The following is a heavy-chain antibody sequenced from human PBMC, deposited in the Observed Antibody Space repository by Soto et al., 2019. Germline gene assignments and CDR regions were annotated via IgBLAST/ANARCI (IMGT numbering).Heavy chain of an antibody. Sequence: QVQLVESGGGVVQPGRSLRLSCAASGFTFSSYGMHWVRQAPGKGLEWVAVIWYDGSNKYYGDSVKGRFTISRDNSKNRLYLQMNRLRAEDTAVYYCARDGEVPLDLPPGWFDPWGQGTLVTVSS. CDR2: IWYDGSNK. V-gene: IGHV3-33*01. CDR1: GFTFSSYG. D-gene: IGHD1-1*01. J-gene: IGHJ5*02. CDR3: ARDGEVPLDLPPGWFDP.